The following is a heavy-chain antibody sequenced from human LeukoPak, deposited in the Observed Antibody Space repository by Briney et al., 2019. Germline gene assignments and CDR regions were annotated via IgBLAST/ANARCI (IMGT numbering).Heavy chain of an antibody. CDR2: INQDGSDK. Sequence: GGSLRLSCAASRFTFSNYWMAWVRQAPGRGLEWVANINQDGSDKHSVDSVRGRFTISRDNTNNSLYLQMNSLRAEDTAVYSCARVRKYCRTSSCSHIQLYFDYWGQGTLVTVSS. D-gene: IGHD2-2*01. V-gene: IGHV3-7*01. CDR3: ARVRKYCRTSSCSHIQLYFDY. CDR1: RFTFSNYW. J-gene: IGHJ4*02.